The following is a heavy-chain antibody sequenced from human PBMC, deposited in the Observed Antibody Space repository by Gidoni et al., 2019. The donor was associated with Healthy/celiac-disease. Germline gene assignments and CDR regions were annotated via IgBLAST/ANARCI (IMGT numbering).Heavy chain of an antibody. J-gene: IGHJ4*02. D-gene: IGHD6-19*01. Sequence: QVQLQESALGPVKPWETLSLTCTVPGGSISSSYWSWIRPPPGKGLEWIGYIYYSGSTNYHPSLKSRVTISVDTSKNQFSLKLSSVTAADTAVYYCARGRYSSGWYVENYFDYWGQGTLVTVSS. CDR3: ARGRYSSGWYVENYFDY. CDR1: GGSISSSY. CDR2: IYYSGST. V-gene: IGHV4-59*01.